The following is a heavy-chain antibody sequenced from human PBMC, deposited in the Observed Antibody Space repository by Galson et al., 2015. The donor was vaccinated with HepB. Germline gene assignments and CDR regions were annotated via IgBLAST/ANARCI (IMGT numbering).Heavy chain of an antibody. J-gene: IGHJ6*03. CDR1: GGSISSGGYY. D-gene: IGHD2-2*01. V-gene: IGHV4-31*03. CDR3: ARVVPAALGYYYYMDV. Sequence: TLSLTCTVSGGSISSGGYYWSWIRQHPGKGLEWIGYIYYSGSTYYNPSLKSRVTISVDTSKNQFSLKLSSVTAADTAVYYCARVVPAALGYYYYMDVWGEGTTVTVSS. CDR2: IYYSGST.